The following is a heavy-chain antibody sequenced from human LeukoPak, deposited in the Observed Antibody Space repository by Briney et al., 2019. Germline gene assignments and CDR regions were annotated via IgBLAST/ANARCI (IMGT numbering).Heavy chain of an antibody. CDR2: INHSGST. D-gene: IGHD6-13*01. CDR3: ARSLGAAADYNWFDP. J-gene: IGHJ5*02. CDR1: GGSFSDYY. Sequence: SETLSLTCAVYGGSFSDYYWNWIRQPPGKGLEWIGEINHSGSTNYNPSLKSRVTISVDTSKNQFSLKLGSVTAADTAVYYCARSLGAAADYNWFDPWGQGTLVTVSS. V-gene: IGHV4-34*01.